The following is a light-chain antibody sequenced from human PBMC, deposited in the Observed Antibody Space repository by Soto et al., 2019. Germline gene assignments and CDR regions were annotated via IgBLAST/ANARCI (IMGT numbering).Light chain of an antibody. J-gene: IGLJ1*01. CDR1: ISDVGGYNY. V-gene: IGLV2-14*03. CDR3: SSYRASSTTHYV. Sequence: QSALTQPASLSGSPGQSITISCTGTISDVGGYNYVSWYQQHPGKAPKLMIYDVSNRPSGVSNRFSGSKSGNTASLTISGLQAEDEADYYCSSYRASSTTHYVFGTGTKVTVL. CDR2: DVS.